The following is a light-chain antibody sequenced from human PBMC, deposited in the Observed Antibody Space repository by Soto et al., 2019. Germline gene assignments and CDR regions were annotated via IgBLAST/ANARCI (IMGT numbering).Light chain of an antibody. V-gene: IGKV3-20*01. CDR1: QSVNSN. CDR3: LQYGSSPHT. Sequence: ETVMTQSPATLSVSPVERASLSCRASQSVNSNLAWYQQKLGQAPRVLIYGASNMASDIPDRFSGSGSWTDFTLTISRLEPEDFAVYYCLQYGSSPHTFGQGTRLEI. J-gene: IGKJ5*01. CDR2: GAS.